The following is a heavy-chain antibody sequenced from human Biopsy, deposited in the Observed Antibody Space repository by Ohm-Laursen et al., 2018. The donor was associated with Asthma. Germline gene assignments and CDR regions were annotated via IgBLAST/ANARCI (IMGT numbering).Heavy chain of an antibody. V-gene: IGHV3-30-3*01. D-gene: IGHD3-3*01. J-gene: IGHJ4*02. Sequence: SLRLSCTASGFTFSSYAMYWVRQAPGKGLEWVAVGGSYYDGGLKYYADSANGRFTVSRDDSKNTLYLQMNSLRPDDTAVYYCARDVMEWYLPAFDFWGQGTLVTVSS. CDR2: GGSYYDGGLK. CDR3: ARDVMEWYLPAFDF. CDR1: GFTFSSYA.